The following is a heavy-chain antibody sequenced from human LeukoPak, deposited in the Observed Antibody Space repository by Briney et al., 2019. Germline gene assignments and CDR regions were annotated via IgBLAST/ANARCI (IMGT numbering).Heavy chain of an antibody. V-gene: IGHV4-34*01. CDR1: GGSFSGYY. CDR2: INHSGST. D-gene: IGHD1-26*01. CDR3: ARGLRTVSGATTYYYYGMDV. J-gene: IGHJ6*02. Sequence: KSSETLSLTCAVYGGSFSGYYWSWIRQPPGKGLEWIGEINHSGSTNYNPSLKSRVTISVDTSKNQFSLKLSSVTAADTAVYYCARGLRTVSGATTYYYYGMDVWGQGTTVTVSS.